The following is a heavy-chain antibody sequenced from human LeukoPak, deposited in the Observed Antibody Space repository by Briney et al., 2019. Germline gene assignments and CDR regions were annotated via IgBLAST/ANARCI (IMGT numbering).Heavy chain of an antibody. V-gene: IGHV3-30*03. CDR2: ISYDGSNK. Sequence: GRSLRLSCAASGFTFSSYGMHWVRQAPGKGLEWVAVISYDGSNKYYADSVKGRFTISRDNSKNTLYLQMNSLRAEDTAVYYCARDTYCGGDCYSGDNGYFQHWGQGTLVTVSS. CDR1: GFTFSSYG. CDR3: ARDTYCGGDCYSGDNGYFQH. D-gene: IGHD2-21*02. J-gene: IGHJ1*01.